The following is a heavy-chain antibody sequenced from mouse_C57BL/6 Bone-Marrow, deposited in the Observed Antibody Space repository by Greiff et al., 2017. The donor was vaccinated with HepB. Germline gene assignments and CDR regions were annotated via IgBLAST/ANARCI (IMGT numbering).Heavy chain of an antibody. CDR2: ISYDGSN. Sequence: VQLQQSGPGLVKPSQSLSLTCSVTGYSITSGYYWNWIRQFPGNKLEWMGYISYDGSNNYNPSLKNRISITRDTSKNQFFLKLNSVTTEDTATYYCARDYDGAMDYWGQGTSVTVSS. D-gene: IGHD2-12*01. CDR3: ARDYDGAMDY. CDR1: GYSITSGYY. V-gene: IGHV3-6*01. J-gene: IGHJ4*01.